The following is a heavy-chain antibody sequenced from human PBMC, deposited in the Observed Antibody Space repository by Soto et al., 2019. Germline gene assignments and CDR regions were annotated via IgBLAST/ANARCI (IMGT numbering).Heavy chain of an antibody. D-gene: IGHD6-6*01. CDR2: INPNSGGT. V-gene: IGHV1-2*02. Sequence: ASVKVSCKASGYTFTGYYMHWVRQAPGQGLEWMGWINPNSGGTNYAQKFQGRVTMTRDTSISTAYMELSRLRSDDTAVYYCARRSSSYYYYGMDVWGQGTPVTVSS. CDR3: ARRSSSYYYYGMDV. CDR1: GYTFTGYY. J-gene: IGHJ6*02.